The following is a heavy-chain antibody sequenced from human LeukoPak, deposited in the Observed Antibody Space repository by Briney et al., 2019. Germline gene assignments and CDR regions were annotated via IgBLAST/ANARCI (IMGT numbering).Heavy chain of an antibody. V-gene: IGHV3-21*01. CDR1: GFTFSSYS. Sequence: GGSLRLSCAASGFTFSSYSMNWVRQAPGKGLEWVSSISSSSSYIYYADSVKGRFTISRDNAKNSPYLQMNSLRAEDTAVYYCARAYYDFWSGYPHYFDYWGQGTLVTVSS. CDR2: ISSSSSYI. J-gene: IGHJ4*02. D-gene: IGHD3-3*01. CDR3: ARAYYDFWSGYPHYFDY.